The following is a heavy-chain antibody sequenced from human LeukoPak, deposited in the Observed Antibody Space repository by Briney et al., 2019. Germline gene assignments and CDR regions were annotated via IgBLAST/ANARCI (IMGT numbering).Heavy chain of an antibody. V-gene: IGHV3-21*04. CDR1: GFTFSSYS. J-gene: IGHJ6*02. CDR3: ARDRYDILTGGDCYYGMGV. CDR2: ISSSSSYI. D-gene: IGHD3-9*01. Sequence: KAGGSLRLSCAASGFTFSSYSMNWVRQAPGKGLEWVSSISSSSSYIYYADSVEGRFTISRDNAKNSLYLQMNSLRAEDTAVYYCARDRYDILTGGDCYYGMGVWGQGTTVTVSS.